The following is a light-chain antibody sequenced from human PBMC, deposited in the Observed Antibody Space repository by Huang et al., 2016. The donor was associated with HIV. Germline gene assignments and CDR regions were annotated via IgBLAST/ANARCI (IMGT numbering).Light chain of an antibody. J-gene: IGKJ1*01. CDR1: QSVSSSH. V-gene: IGKV3-20*01. Sequence: EIVLTQSPGTLSLSPGERATLSCRASQSVSSSHLAWYQQKAGQSPRLLSYGASSRASGTPNRFSGRGSGTDFTLTISRLDPEDFAVYYCQQYGTSTSTFGQGTRVEVK. CDR2: GAS. CDR3: QQYGTSTST.